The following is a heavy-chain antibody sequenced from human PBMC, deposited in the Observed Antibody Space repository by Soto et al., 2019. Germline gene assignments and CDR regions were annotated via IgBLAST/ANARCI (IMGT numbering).Heavy chain of an antibody. V-gene: IGHV3-74*03. Sequence: EGQLVESGGGLVQPGGSLRLSCAASGITFISCWMHWVRQVPGKGLVWVAHINSDGSTTTYADSVKGRFTISRDNAKSTLDLQMNSLRAEDTAVYYCARGSVGANFAYWGQGTLVTVSS. J-gene: IGHJ4*02. CDR3: ARGSVGANFAY. CDR1: GITFISCW. D-gene: IGHD1-26*01. CDR2: INSDGSTT.